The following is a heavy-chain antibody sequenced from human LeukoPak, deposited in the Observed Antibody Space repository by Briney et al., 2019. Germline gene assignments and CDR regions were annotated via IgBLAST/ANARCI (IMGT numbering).Heavy chain of an antibody. D-gene: IGHD3-3*01. J-gene: IGHJ3*02. CDR3: ARDMLNQYYDFWSGYLSAFDI. V-gene: IGHV1-18*01. CDR2: ISAYNGNT. Sequence: ASVKVSCKASGYTFTSYCISGVRQSPGQGLDWMGWISAYNGNTNYAQKLQGRVTMTTDTSTSTAYMELRRLRSEDTAVYYCARDMLNQYYDFWSGYLSAFDIWGQGTMVTV. CDR1: GYTFTSYC.